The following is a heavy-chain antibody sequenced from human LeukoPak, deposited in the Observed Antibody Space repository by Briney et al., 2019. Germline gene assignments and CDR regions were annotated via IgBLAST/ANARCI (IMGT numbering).Heavy chain of an antibody. J-gene: IGHJ2*01. CDR2: INHSGST. D-gene: IGHD6-6*01. Sequence: SETLSLTCAVYGGSLSGYYWSWIRQPPGKGLEWIGEINHSGSTNYNPSLKSRVTISVDTSKNQFSLKLSSVTAADTAVYYCARQYRVHSSSRHWYFDLWGRGTLVTVSS. CDR3: ARQYRVHSSSRHWYFDL. V-gene: IGHV4-34*01. CDR1: GGSLSGYY.